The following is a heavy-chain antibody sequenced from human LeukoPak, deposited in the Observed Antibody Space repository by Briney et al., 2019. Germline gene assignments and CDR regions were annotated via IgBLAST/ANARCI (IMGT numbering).Heavy chain of an antibody. Sequence: GASVKVSCKASGGTFSSYAISWVRQAPGQGLEWMGGIIPMFCTANYGQKFQGRVTITADESTSTAYMELSSLRSEDTAVYYCARELRGVGFDYWGQGTLVSVSS. J-gene: IGHJ4*02. D-gene: IGHD3-10*01. CDR3: ARELRGVGFDY. V-gene: IGHV1-69*13. CDR2: IIPMFCTA. CDR1: GGTFSSYA.